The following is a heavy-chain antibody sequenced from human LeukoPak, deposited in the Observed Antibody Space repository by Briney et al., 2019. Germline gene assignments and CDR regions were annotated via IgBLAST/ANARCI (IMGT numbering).Heavy chain of an antibody. CDR2: ISAYNGNT. CDR3: ARDRIAVAGGDY. V-gene: IGHV1-18*01. D-gene: IGHD6-19*01. J-gene: IGHJ4*02. CDR1: GYTFTSYG. Sequence: ASVKVSCKASGYTFTSYGISWVRQAPGQGLEWMGWISAYNGNTNYAQKLQGRVTMTTDTSTSTVYMELSSLRSEDTAVYYCARDRIAVAGGDYWGQGTLVTVSS.